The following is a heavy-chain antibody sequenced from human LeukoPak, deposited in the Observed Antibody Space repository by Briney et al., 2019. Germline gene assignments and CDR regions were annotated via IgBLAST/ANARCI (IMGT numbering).Heavy chain of an antibody. Sequence: GASVKVSCKASGYTFTDYYIHWVRQAPGQGFEWMGWINPNSGGGTNYAQKFQGRVTMTRDTSISTAYMELSSLRSDDTAVYNCARTSIAARRADFDYWGQGTLVTVSS. D-gene: IGHD6-6*01. CDR1: GYTFTDYY. CDR2: INPNSGGGT. V-gene: IGHV1-2*02. J-gene: IGHJ4*02. CDR3: ARTSIAARRADFDY.